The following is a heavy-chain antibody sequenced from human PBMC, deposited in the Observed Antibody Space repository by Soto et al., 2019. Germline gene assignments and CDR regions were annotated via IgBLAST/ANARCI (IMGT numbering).Heavy chain of an antibody. CDR1: GYTFTSYD. D-gene: IGHD1-26*01. CDR2: MNPNSGNT. V-gene: IGHV1-8*01. J-gene: IGHJ6*02. Sequence: ASVKVSCKDSGYTFTSYDINWVRQATGQGLEWMGWMNPNSGNTGYAQKFQGRVTMTRNTSISTAYMELSSLRSEDTAVYYCARGLVKWELLYYYYGMDVWGQGTTVTVS. CDR3: ARGLVKWELLYYYYGMDV.